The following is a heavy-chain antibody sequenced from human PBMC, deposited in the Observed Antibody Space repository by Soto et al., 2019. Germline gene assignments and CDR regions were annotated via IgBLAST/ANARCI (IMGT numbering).Heavy chain of an antibody. Sequence: QVQLVQSGAEVRKPGASVKVSCKVSGYTLTELSIHWVRQAPGKGLERMGGFDPDDGEINFAQKLQGRVTMTEYTPTDKAYMELISLRTEGTGISNRATGRQLIVNRYYF. J-gene: IGHJ4*01. CDR1: GYTLTELS. CDR3: ATGRQLIVNRYYF. D-gene: IGHD2-15*01. CDR2: FDPDDGEI. V-gene: IGHV1-24*01.